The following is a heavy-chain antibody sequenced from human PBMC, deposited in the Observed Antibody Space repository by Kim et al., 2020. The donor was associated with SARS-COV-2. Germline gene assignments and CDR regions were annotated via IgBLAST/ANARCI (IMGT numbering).Heavy chain of an antibody. CDR3: AKVGEYDSSGFYAFVRS. D-gene: IGHD3-22*01. Sequence: SVKGRFTISRDNAKNTLYLQMNGLRTEDTAVYYCAKVGEYDSSGFYAFVRSWGQGTRVTVSS. J-gene: IGHJ5*02. V-gene: IGHV3-74*01.